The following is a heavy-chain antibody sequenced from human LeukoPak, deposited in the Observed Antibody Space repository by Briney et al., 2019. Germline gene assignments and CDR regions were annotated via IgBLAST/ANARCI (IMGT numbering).Heavy chain of an antibody. CDR1: GFTFSSYE. Sequence: SGGSLRLSCAASGFTFSSYEINWVRQAPGKGLEWISHISNSGSTIHYADSVKGRFTISRDNAKNSVYLQITRPRAEDAAVYYCARGGFFMVRGVIISKDYFDYWGRGTLVTVSS. V-gene: IGHV3-48*03. J-gene: IGHJ4*02. CDR2: ISNSGSTI. CDR3: ARGGFFMVRGVIISKDYFDY. D-gene: IGHD3-10*01.